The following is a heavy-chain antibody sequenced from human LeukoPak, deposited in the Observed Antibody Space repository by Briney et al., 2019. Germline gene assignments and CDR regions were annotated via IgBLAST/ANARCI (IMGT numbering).Heavy chain of an antibody. V-gene: IGHV4-39*01. D-gene: IGHD3-10*01. CDR2: IYYRRSN. CDR3: ARQVPPYGPGSPHPPQFDY. J-gene: IGHJ4*02. CDR1: GDSISRSNYY. Sequence: SETLSLTCTVSGDSISRSNYYWGWIRQPPGKGLEWIGSIYYRRSNDYNPSRKSRVSISVDTSKNQYSLDLGSMTTAHPGVYYCARQVPPYGPGSPHPPQFDYWGQGTLVIVPS.